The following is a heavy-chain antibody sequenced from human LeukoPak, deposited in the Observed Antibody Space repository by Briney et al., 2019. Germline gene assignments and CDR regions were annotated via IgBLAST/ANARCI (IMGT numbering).Heavy chain of an antibody. CDR3: ANSDYYDSSGSTHDAFDI. CDR2: ISSSSSYI. J-gene: IGHJ3*02. Sequence: GGSLRLSCAASGFTFSSYSMNWVRQAPGKGLEWVSSISSSSSYIYYADSVKGRFTISRDNAKNSLYLQMNSLRAEDTALYYCANSDYYDSSGSTHDAFDIWGQGTMVTVSS. D-gene: IGHD3-22*01. V-gene: IGHV3-21*04. CDR1: GFTFSSYS.